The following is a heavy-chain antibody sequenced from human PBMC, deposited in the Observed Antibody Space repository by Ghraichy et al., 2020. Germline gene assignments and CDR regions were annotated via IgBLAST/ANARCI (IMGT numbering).Heavy chain of an antibody. CDR1: GFTFSSYS. D-gene: IGHD2-2*01. J-gene: IGHJ6*02. Sequence: GGSLRLSCAASGFTFSSYSMSWVRQAPGKGLEWVSAISGSGGSTYYADSVKGRFTISRDNSKNTLYLQMNSLRAEDTSVYYCAKVIGQVVVVVPAGYYYYGMDVWGQGTTVTVSS. CDR3: AKVIGQVVVVVPAGYYYYGMDV. V-gene: IGHV3-23*01. CDR2: ISGSGGST.